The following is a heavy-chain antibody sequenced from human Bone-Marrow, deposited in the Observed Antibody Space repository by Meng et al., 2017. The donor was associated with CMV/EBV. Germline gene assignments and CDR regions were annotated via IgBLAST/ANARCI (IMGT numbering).Heavy chain of an antibody. J-gene: IGHJ6*02. CDR3: ARGSHLNYDSSSYGMDV. CDR2: ISPNFGTA. Sequence: SVKVSCKASGDTFSSYAISWVRQAPGQGLEWMGGISPNFGTANYAQKFQGRVTITTDESTSTAYMELSSLRSEDTAVYYCARGSHLNYDSSSYGMDVWGQGTTVTVPS. CDR1: GDTFSSYA. V-gene: IGHV1-69*05. D-gene: IGHD3-22*01.